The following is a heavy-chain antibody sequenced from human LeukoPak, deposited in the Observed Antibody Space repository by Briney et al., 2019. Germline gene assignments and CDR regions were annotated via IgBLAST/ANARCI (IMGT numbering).Heavy chain of an antibody. CDR2: IYTSGST. J-gene: IGHJ4*02. CDR1: GGSISSGSYY. V-gene: IGHV4-61*02. D-gene: IGHD2-21*01. CDR3: ARGWIANRLCFDY. Sequence: SETLSLTCTVSGGSISSGSYYWSWIRQPAGKGLEWIGRIYTSGSTNYNPSLKSRVTISVDTSKNQFSLKLSSVTAADTAVYYCARGWIANRLCFDYWGQGTLVTVSS.